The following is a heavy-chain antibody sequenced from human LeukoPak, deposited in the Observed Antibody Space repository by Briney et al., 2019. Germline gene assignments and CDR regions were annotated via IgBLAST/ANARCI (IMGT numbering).Heavy chain of an antibody. J-gene: IGHJ5*02. CDR3: AKGEDYYGSGSYYNGHWFDP. CDR1: GFTFSSYA. V-gene: IGHV3-23*01. Sequence: GGSLRLSCAASGFTFSSYAMSWVRQAPGKGLEWVSAISGSGGSTYYADSVKGRFTISRDNSKNTLYLQMNSLRAEDTAVYYCAKGEDYYGSGSYYNGHWFDPWGQGTLVTVSS. D-gene: IGHD3-10*01. CDR2: ISGSGGST.